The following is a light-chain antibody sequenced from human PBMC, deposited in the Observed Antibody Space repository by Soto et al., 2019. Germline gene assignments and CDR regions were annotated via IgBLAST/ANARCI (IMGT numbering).Light chain of an antibody. V-gene: IGKV3-15*01. CDR2: GAS. CDR3: QQYYDWPLT. J-gene: IGKJ1*01. Sequence: EIVMTQSPATLSVSPGERVTLSCRASQSISSDLAWYQQKPGQAPNLLIYGASSRATGIPARFSGSGSGTEFTLTISSLQSEDFALYYCQQYYDWPLTFGQGTKVDIK. CDR1: QSISSD.